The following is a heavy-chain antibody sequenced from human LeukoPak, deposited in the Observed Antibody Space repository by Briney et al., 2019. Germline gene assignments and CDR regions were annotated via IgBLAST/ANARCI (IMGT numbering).Heavy chain of an antibody. CDR2: IRYDGSNK. D-gene: IGHD3/OR15-3a*01. Sequence: PEGSLRLSCAASGFTFSSYGMHWVRQAPGKGLEWVAFIRYDGSNKYYADSVKGRFTISRDNSKNTLYLQMNSLRAEDTAVYYCAKEVSPVGWTGYDYWGQGTLVTVSS. CDR1: GFTFSSYG. V-gene: IGHV3-30*02. J-gene: IGHJ4*02. CDR3: AKEVSPVGWTGYDY.